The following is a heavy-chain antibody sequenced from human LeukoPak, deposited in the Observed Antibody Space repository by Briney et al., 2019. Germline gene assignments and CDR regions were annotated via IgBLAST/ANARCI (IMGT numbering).Heavy chain of an antibody. Sequence: SVKVSCKASGYTFTGYYMHWVRQAPGQGLEWMGGIIPIFGTANYAQKFQGRVTITTDEATSTAYRELSSLRSEDTAVYYCARSYEPYYYYYYMDVWGKGTTVTVSS. J-gene: IGHJ6*03. D-gene: IGHD3-3*01. CDR1: GYTFTGYY. CDR3: ARSYEPYYYYYYMDV. V-gene: IGHV1-69*05. CDR2: IIPIFGTA.